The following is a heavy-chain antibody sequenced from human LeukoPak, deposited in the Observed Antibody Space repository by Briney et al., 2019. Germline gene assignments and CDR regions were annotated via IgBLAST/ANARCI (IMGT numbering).Heavy chain of an antibody. J-gene: IGHJ6*02. Sequence: GVSLRLSCAASGFTFSNAWMNGVRQAPGKGLEWVGRIKTKTDGGTTDYAAPVKGRFTISRDDSKNTLYLQMNSLKTEDTAVYYCTTDLVGATDFYYGMDVWGQGTTVTVSS. CDR2: IKTKTDGGTT. V-gene: IGHV3-15*07. D-gene: IGHD1-26*01. CDR1: GFTFSNAW. CDR3: TTDLVGATDFYYGMDV.